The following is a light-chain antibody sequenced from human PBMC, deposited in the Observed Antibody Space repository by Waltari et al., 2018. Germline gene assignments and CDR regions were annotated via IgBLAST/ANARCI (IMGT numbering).Light chain of an antibody. Sequence: QSALTQPASVSGSPGQSITISCTGTSRDVGGYNYVSWYQQPPGKAPNLMIYDVSNRPSGVSNRFSGSKSGNTASLTISGLQAEDEADYYCSSYTSSSTPGVFGGGTKLTVL. CDR3: SSYTSSSTPGV. CDR1: SRDVGGYNY. J-gene: IGLJ3*02. CDR2: DVS. V-gene: IGLV2-14*01.